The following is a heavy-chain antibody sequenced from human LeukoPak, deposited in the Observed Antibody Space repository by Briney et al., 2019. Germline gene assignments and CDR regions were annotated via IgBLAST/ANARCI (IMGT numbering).Heavy chain of an antibody. Sequence: ASVKVSCKASGYTFTGFYMHWVRQAPGQGLEWVGWINPNSGDTNYAQKFQGRVTMTRDTSISTAYMELSRLRSDDTAVYYCASGMTGYYYYYYYMDVWGKGTTVTVSS. CDR1: GYTFTGFY. CDR3: ASGMTGYYYYYYYMDV. D-gene: IGHD3-10*01. V-gene: IGHV1-2*02. J-gene: IGHJ6*03. CDR2: INPNSGDT.